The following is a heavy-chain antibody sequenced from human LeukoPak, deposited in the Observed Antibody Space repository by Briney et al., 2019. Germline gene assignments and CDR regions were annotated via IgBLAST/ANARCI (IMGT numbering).Heavy chain of an antibody. CDR2: IYYSGST. V-gene: IGHV4-61*09. Sequence: PSQTLSLTCTVSRGSISSAGYYWSWIRQPAGKGLEWIGYIYYSGSTNYNPSLKSRVTISVDTSKNQFSLKLSSVTAADTAVYYCARHHRGYYDILTGYWKAGAFDIWGQGTMVTVSS. CDR1: RGSISSAGYY. D-gene: IGHD3-9*01. CDR3: ARHHRGYYDILTGYWKAGAFDI. J-gene: IGHJ3*02.